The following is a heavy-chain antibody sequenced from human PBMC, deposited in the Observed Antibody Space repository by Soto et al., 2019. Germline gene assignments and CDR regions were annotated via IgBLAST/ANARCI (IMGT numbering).Heavy chain of an antibody. CDR3: AKDLRDWGFFDY. J-gene: IGHJ4*02. CDR1: GFSFHTYA. CDR2: LSGSGGST. V-gene: IGHV3-23*01. Sequence: VQLLESGGGLVQPGGSLRLSCAASGFSFHTYAMGWVRQAPGKGLEWVSSLSGSGGSTNYADSVKGRFTISRDNSKDTLYLQMNNLRAEDTAMYYCAKDLRDWGFFDYWGLGTLVTVSS. D-gene: IGHD3-16*01.